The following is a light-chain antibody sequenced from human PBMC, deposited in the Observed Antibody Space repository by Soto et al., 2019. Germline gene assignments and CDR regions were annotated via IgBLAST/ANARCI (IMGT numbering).Light chain of an antibody. J-gene: IGKJ1*01. V-gene: IGKV1-39*01. Sequence: DIHMTQSPSSLSASVGDIVSITCRASRSISSYLNWYQQKPGKAPKLLIYAASSLQSGVPSRFSGSASATEFTLTISSLQTDDFATYYCQQYKSFWTFGQGTKVDIK. CDR2: AAS. CDR3: QQYKSFWT. CDR1: RSISSY.